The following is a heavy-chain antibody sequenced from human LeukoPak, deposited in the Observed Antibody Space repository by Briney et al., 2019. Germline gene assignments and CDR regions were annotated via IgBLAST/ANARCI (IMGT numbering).Heavy chain of an antibody. CDR3: ARDTYYYDSSGYRPGDY. CDR2: IIPILGIA. Sequence: ASVKVSCKASGGTFSSYAISWVRQAPGQGLEWMGRIIPILGIANYAQKFQGRVTITADKSTSTAYMELSSLRSEDTAVYYCARDTYYYDSSGYRPGDYWGQGTLVTVSS. CDR1: GGTFSSYA. J-gene: IGHJ4*02. D-gene: IGHD3-22*01. V-gene: IGHV1-69*04.